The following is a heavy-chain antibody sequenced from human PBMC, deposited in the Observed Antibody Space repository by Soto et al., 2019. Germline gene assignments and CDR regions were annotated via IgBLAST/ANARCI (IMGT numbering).Heavy chain of an antibody. V-gene: IGHV4-30-4*01. CDR2: IYYSGTP. CDR1: GGSISSGDHC. D-gene: IGHD3-22*01. J-gene: IGHJ4*02. CDR3: ATYYDSSGPTFDY. Sequence: PSETLSLTCTVSGGSISSGDHCWSWLRQPPGKGLEWIAYIYYSGTPYYNPSLESRVTISVDTSKNQFSLKLSSVTAADTAVYYCATYYDSSGPTFDYWGRGTLVT.